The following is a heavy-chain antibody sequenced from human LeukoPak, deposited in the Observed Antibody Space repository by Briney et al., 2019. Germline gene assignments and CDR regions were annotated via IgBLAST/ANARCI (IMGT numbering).Heavy chain of an antibody. D-gene: IGHD2-15*01. CDR2: INPNSGGT. CDR1: GYTFTGYY. V-gene: IGHV1-2*02. CDR3: ARDNRYCNGGYCSNWFDP. J-gene: IGHJ5*02. Sequence: GASVKVSCKASGYTFTGYYMHWVRQAPGQGLEWMGWINPNSGGTNYAQKFQGRVTMTGDTSISTAYMELSRLRSDDTAVYYCARDNRYCNGGYCSNWFDPWGQGTLVTVSS.